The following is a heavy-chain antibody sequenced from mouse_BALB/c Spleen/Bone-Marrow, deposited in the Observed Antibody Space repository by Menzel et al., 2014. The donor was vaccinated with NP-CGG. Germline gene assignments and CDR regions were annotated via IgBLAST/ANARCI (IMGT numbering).Heavy chain of an antibody. D-gene: IGHD4-1*01. CDR1: GYTFTNYW. CDR3: ARYWDAY. J-gene: IGHJ3*01. V-gene: IGHV1-7*01. CDR2: IDPNTYYT. Sequence: QVQLQQSRAELAKPGASVKMSCKASGYTFTNYWMHWVKQRPGQGLEWIEYIDPNTYYTRYNQKFKDKATLTADKSSSTAYLQLSSLTSEDSAVYYCARYWDAYWGQGTLVTVSA.